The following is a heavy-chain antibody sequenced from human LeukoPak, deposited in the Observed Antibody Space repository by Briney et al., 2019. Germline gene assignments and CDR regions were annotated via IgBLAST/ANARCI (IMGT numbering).Heavy chain of an antibody. CDR3: ARVYGSYYPFDY. V-gene: IGHV3-23*01. CDR2: IRPSGDNT. J-gene: IGHJ4*02. CDR1: GFTFSSYD. D-gene: IGHD1-26*01. Sequence: GGSLRLSCAASGFTFSSYDMTWVRQAPGRGLEWVSSIRPSGDNTYYGDSVKGRFAISRDNSKNTVYLQMNSLRAEDTAVYYCARVYGSYYPFDYWGQGTLVTVSS.